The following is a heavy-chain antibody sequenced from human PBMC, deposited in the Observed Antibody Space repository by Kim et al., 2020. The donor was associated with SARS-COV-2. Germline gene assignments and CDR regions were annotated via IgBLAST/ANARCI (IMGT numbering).Heavy chain of an antibody. J-gene: IGHJ6*02. CDR1: GFTFSSYS. Sequence: GGSLRLSCAASGFTFSSYSMNWVRQAPGKGLEWVSYISSSSSTIYYADSVKGRFTISRDNAKNSLYLQMNSLRDEDTAVYYCAGDLVWEIPPGYSSGWDYYYDYGMDVWGQGTTVTVSS. CDR3: AGDLVWEIPPGYSSGWDYYYDYGMDV. CDR2: ISSSSSTI. D-gene: IGHD6-19*01. V-gene: IGHV3-48*02.